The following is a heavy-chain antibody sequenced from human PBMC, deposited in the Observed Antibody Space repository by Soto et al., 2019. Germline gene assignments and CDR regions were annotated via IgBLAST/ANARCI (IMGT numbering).Heavy chain of an antibody. Sequence: QVQLVQSGAEVKKPGASVKVSCKASGYTFTSYDINWVRQATGQGLEWMGWMNPNSGNTGYAQKFQGRVTMTRNTSISTAYMELSSLRSEDTAVYYCASSYGDYAHDAFDIWGQGTMVTVSS. CDR1: GYTFTSYD. CDR2: MNPNSGNT. D-gene: IGHD4-17*01. V-gene: IGHV1-8*01. CDR3: ASSYGDYAHDAFDI. J-gene: IGHJ3*02.